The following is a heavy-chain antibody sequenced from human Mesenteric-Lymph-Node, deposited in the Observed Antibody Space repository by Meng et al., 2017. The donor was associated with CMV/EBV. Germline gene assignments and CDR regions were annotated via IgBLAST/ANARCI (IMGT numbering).Heavy chain of an antibody. CDR1: GFDFNSYA. Sequence: GGSLRLSCAASGFDFNSYAIHWVRQAPGKGLEWVAFISYNGRKQNYADSLKSRFTISRDNSENTVYLEIDSLRTDDTAVYYCVRGPFTTYGVVHYYGLDVWGQGTTVTVSS. CDR2: ISYNGRKQ. CDR3: VRGPFTTYGVVHYYGLDV. D-gene: IGHD3-3*01. J-gene: IGHJ6*02. V-gene: IGHV3-30*04.